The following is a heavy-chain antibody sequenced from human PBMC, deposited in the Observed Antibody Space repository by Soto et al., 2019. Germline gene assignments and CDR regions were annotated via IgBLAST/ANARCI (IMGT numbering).Heavy chain of an antibody. Sequence: SETLSLTCAVYGGSFSGYYWSWIRQPPGKGLEWIGEINHSGSTNYNPSLKSRVTISVDTSKNQFSLKLSSVTAADTAVYYCARGIAAAGGGWFDPCGQGTLVTVSS. J-gene: IGHJ5*02. CDR3: ARGIAAAGGGWFDP. CDR2: INHSGST. D-gene: IGHD6-13*01. V-gene: IGHV4-34*01. CDR1: GGSFSGYY.